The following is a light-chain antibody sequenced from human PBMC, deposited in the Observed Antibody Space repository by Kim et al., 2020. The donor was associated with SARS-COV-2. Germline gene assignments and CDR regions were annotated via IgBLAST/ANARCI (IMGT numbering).Light chain of an antibody. CDR3: QQYYNWPRT. CDR1: QYISSN. V-gene: IGKV3D-15*01. J-gene: IGKJ1*01. CDR2: GAS. Sequence: SVSPEERVTLSCRASQYISSNLAWYQHNPGQAPRLLIHGASTRATGIPARFSGSGSGTDFTLTISSLQSEDFAVYYCQQYYNWPRTFGQGTKVDIK.